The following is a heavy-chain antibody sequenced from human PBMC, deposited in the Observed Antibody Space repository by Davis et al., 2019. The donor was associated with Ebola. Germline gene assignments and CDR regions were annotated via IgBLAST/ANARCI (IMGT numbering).Heavy chain of an antibody. Sequence: GGSLRLSCAASGFTFSNAWMSWVRQAPGKGLEWVGRIKSKTDGGTTDYAAPVKGRFTISREDSKNTLYLQMNSLKTEDTAVYYCTTGEYSSSEGLRDYWGQGTLVTVSS. V-gene: IGHV3-15*01. CDR2: IKSKTDGGTT. CDR3: TTGEYSSSEGLRDY. D-gene: IGHD6-6*01. J-gene: IGHJ4*02. CDR1: GFTFSNAW.